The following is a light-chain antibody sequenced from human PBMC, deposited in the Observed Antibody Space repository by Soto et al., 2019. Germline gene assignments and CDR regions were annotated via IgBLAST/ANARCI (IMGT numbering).Light chain of an antibody. CDR3: QQRRT. J-gene: IGKJ5*01. V-gene: IGKV3-11*01. Sequence: EILLTPSPATLSLSPGERATLSCRAIQTVSSYLAWYQQKHGQAPRLHVYDASDMATGIPSRFSGSGSGTDFTLTISSLEPEDFAVYYCQQRRTFGQGTRLEIK. CDR1: QTVSSY. CDR2: DAS.